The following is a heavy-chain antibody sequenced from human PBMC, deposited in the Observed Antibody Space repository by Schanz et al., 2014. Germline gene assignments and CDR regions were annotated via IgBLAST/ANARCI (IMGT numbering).Heavy chain of an antibody. J-gene: IGHJ4*02. CDR3: ATGPHIVVAFDY. CDR1: GYSFTTYD. V-gene: IGHV1-46*01. Sequence: QVQLVQSGAEVKKPGASVRVSCKASGYSFTTYDVNWVRQATGQGLEWMGKINPSSGTTRIAQNFQGRLTVTRDTSTSTVNMELSSLRSEDTAVYYCATGPHIVVAFDYWGQGTLVTVSS. D-gene: IGHD2-21*01. CDR2: INPSSGTT.